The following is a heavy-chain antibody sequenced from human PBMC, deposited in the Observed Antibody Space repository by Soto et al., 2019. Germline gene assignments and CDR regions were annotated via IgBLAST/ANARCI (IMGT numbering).Heavy chain of an antibody. J-gene: IGHJ4*02. V-gene: IGHV3-21*01. CDR3: ARDIYSSSARSFDY. CDR1: GFTFSSYS. D-gene: IGHD6-6*01. CDR2: ISSSSSYI. Sequence: EVQLVESGGGLVKPGGSLRLSCAASGFTFSSYSMNWVRQAPGKGLEWVSSISSSSSYIYYADSVKGRFTISRENAKNSLYLQMNSRRAEDTAVYYCARDIYSSSARSFDYWGQGNRVTVSS.